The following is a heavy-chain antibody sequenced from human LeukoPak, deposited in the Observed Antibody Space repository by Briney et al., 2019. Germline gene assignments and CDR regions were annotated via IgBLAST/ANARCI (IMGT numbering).Heavy chain of an antibody. J-gene: IGHJ4*02. CDR1: GFTFSSYW. CDR3: ARDDSYGIFDY. CDR2: IMQDGSEK. V-gene: IGHV3-7*01. Sequence: GGSLRLSCAASGFTFSSYWMSWVRQAPGKGPEWVANIMQDGSEKYYVDSVKGRFTISRDNAKNPLYLQMNSLRAEDTAVYYCARDDSYGIFDYWGQGTLVTVSS. D-gene: IGHD5-18*01.